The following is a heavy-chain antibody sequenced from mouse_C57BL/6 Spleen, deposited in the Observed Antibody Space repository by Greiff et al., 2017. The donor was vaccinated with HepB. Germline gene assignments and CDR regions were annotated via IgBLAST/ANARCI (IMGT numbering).Heavy chain of an antibody. V-gene: IGHV1-54*01. D-gene: IGHD5-1*01. J-gene: IGHJ2*01. CDR2: INPGSGGT. Sequence: VQLQQSGAELVRPGTSVKVSCKASGYAFTNYLIEWVKQRPGQGLEWIGVINPGSGGTNYNEKFKGKATLTADKSSSTAYMQLSSLTSEDSEVYFCAIGTSFDSWGQGTTLTVSS. CDR1: GYAFTNYL. CDR3: AIGTSFDS.